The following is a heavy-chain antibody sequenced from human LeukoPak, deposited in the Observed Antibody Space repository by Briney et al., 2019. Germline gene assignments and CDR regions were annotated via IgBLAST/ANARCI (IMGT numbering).Heavy chain of an antibody. D-gene: IGHD2-21*01. CDR2: INQEGSEI. V-gene: IGHV3-7*01. CDR3: ARWVSQYYFDY. CDR1: GFTLSYYW. J-gene: IGHJ4*02. Sequence: AVGSLRLSCECSGFTLSYYWLRWVCQAPGKGLEWVANINQEGSEIYFVGSVKGRFTISRDNAQNSVFLQMDSLRVDDTAVYYCARWVSQYYFDYWGQGTHVTVSS.